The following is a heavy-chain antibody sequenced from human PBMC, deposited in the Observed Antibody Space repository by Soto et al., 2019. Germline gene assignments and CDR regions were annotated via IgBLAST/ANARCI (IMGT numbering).Heavy chain of an antibody. CDR2: IFPADSDT. Sequence: GEYLKISCKCSRYSFSNYWIAWVRQMPGKGLEWMGIIFPADSDTKYSPSFQGQVTISADKSISTAYLQMNSLRAEDTAVYYCARAAWTSWFNTGTMFTAAAEGFDPWGQGTLVTVSS. CDR3: ARAAWTSWFNTGTMFTAAAEGFDP. J-gene: IGHJ5*02. D-gene: IGHD6-13*01. V-gene: IGHV5-51*01. CDR1: RYSFSNYW.